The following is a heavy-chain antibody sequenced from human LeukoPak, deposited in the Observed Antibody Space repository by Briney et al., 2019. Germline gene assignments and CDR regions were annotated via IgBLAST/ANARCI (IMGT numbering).Heavy chain of an antibody. CDR2: IYSGGST. Sequence: PGGSLRLSCEGYGFTFSGYSMDWVRQAPGKGLEWVSVIYSGGSTYYADSVRGRFTISRDNSKNTLYLQMNSLRAEDTAVYYCARVAWFDFWSGYFDYWGQGTLVTVSS. CDR3: ARVAWFDFWSGYFDY. J-gene: IGHJ4*02. CDR1: GFTFSGYS. D-gene: IGHD3-3*01. V-gene: IGHV3-53*01.